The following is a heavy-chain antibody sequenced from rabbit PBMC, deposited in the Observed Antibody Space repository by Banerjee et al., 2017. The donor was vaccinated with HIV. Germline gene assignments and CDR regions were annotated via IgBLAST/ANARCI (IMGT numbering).Heavy chain of an antibody. CDR3: ARDAGSYGYYFNL. CDR2: IYTIDVRT. D-gene: IGHD6-1*01. V-gene: IGHV1S45*01. CDR1: GFSFSSGYD. Sequence: QEQLVESGGGLVQPEGSLTLTCKASGFSFSSGYDMCWVRQAPGKGLEWIACIYTIDVRTYYVSWAKGRFTISKTSSTTVTLQMTSLTAADTATYFCARDAGSYGYYFNLWGPGTLVTVS. J-gene: IGHJ4*01.